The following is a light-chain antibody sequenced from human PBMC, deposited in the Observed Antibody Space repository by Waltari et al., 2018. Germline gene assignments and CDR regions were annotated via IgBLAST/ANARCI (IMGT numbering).Light chain of an antibody. Sequence: QSVLTQPPSASGTPGQRITISCSGSSSNIGINIVNWYQQVPGTAPKLFLYGNNRRPSGVPDRFPGSKAGTSASLGISGLQPEDEADYYCAAWDESLTVWVFGGGTKLTVL. V-gene: IGLV1-44*01. J-gene: IGLJ3*02. CDR3: AAWDESLTVWV. CDR1: SSNIGINI. CDR2: GNN.